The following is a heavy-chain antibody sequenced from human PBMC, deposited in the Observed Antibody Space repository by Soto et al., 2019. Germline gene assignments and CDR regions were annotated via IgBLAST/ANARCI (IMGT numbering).Heavy chain of an antibody. CDR3: ARGLNSGYDSHCYFDY. J-gene: IGHJ4*02. CDR1: GGSFSGYY. V-gene: IGHV4-34*01. D-gene: IGHD5-12*01. CDR2: INHSGST. Sequence: LSETLSLTCAVYGGSFSGYYWSWIRQPPGKGLEWIGEINHSGSTNYNPSLKSRVTISVDTSKNQFSLKLSSVTAADTAVYYCARGLNSGYDSHCYFDYWGQGTLVTVSS.